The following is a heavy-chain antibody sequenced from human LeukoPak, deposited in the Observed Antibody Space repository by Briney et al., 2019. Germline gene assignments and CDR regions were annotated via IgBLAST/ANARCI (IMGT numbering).Heavy chain of an antibody. CDR2: INHSGST. CDR1: GGSFSGYY. Sequence: SETLPLTCAVNGGSFSGYYWSWIRQPPGKGLEWIGEINHSGSTNYNPSLKSRVTISVDTSKNQFSLKLSSVTAADTAVYYCARAGYYGSGSYYPPDYWGQGTLVTVSS. V-gene: IGHV4-34*01. D-gene: IGHD3-10*01. CDR3: ARAGYYGSGSYYPPDY. J-gene: IGHJ4*02.